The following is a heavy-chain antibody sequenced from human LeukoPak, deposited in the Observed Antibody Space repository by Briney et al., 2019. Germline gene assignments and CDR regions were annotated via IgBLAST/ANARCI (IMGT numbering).Heavy chain of an antibody. V-gene: IGHV4-61*02. CDR1: GGSISSGSYY. CDR3: ARGDGYNYYCYYYLDV. J-gene: IGHJ6*03. Sequence: SQTLSLTCTVSGGSISSGSYYWSWIRQPAGKGLEWIGRIYTSGSTNYNPPLKSRVTISVDTSKNQFSLKLSSVTAADTAVYYCARGDGYNYYCYYYLDVWGKGTTVTVSS. CDR2: IYTSGST. D-gene: IGHD5-24*01.